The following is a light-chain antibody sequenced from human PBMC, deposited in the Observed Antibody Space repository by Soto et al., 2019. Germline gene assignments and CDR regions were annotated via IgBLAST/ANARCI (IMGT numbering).Light chain of an antibody. V-gene: IGLV2-14*03. CDR2: DVA. J-gene: IGLJ1*01. CDR3: VSYTSSTTYV. Sequence: QSALTQPASVSDSPGQSITISCTGTSSDVGGSNFVSWYQQHPGKPPKLIIYDVANRPSGVSNHFSGSKSGITASLIISRLQTEDEADYYCVSYTSSTTYVFGTGTKLTVL. CDR1: SSDVGGSNF.